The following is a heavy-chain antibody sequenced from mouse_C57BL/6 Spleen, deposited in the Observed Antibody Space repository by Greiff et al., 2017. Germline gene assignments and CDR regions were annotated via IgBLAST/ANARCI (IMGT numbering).Heavy chain of an antibody. CDR3: AKESSPLYFDV. CDR1: GFTFSDYG. CDR2: ISSGSSTI. Sequence: EVQGVESGGGLVKPGGSLKLSCAASGFTFSDYGMHWVRQAPEKGLEWVAYISSGSSTIYYADTVKGRFTISRDNAKNTLFLQMTSLRSEDTAMYYCAKESSPLYFDVWGTGTTVTVSS. D-gene: IGHD1-1*01. V-gene: IGHV5-17*01. J-gene: IGHJ1*03.